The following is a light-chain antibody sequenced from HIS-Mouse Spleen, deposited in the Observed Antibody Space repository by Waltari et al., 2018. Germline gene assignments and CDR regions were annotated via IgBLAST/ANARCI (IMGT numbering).Light chain of an antibody. J-gene: IGLJ1*01. CDR1: SRSVGSYNL. CDR2: EGS. CDR3: CSYAGSSTYV. Sequence: QSALTQPASVSGSPGQSNTLSCTGTSRSVGSYNLVSWYQQHPGKAPKLMIYEGSKRPSGVSNRFSGSKSGNTASLTISGLQAEDEADYYCCSYAGSSTYVFGTGTKVTVL. V-gene: IGLV2-23*01.